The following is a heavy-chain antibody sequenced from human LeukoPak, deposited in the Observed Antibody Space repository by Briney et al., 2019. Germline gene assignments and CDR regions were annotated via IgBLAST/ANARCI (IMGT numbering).Heavy chain of an antibody. D-gene: IGHD4-17*01. V-gene: IGHV4-34*01. CDR1: GGSFSGYY. Sequence: SETLSLTCAVYGGSFSGYYWSWIRQPPGKGLEWIGEINHSGSTNYNPSLKSRVTISVDTSKNQFSLKLSSVTAADTAVYYCARGISVTPFDYWGQGTLVTVSS. CDR3: ARGISVTPFDY. CDR2: INHSGST. J-gene: IGHJ4*02.